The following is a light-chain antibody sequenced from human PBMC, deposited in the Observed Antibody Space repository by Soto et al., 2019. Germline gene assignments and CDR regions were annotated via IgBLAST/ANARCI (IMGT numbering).Light chain of an antibody. CDR2: DTS. CDR1: QAINTY. J-gene: IGKJ5*01. V-gene: IGKV1-39*01. Sequence: DIQMTQSPSFLSASVGDRVTISCRASQAINTYLNWYQQKPGKAPKLLIYDTSDLQNGVPSRFSGGGSETDFTLTISSLQPEDFATYYCQQSYSTLLITFGQGTRLEV. CDR3: QQSYSTLLIT.